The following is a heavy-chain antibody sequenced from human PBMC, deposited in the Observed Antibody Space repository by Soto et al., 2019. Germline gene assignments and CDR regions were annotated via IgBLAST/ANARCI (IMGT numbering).Heavy chain of an antibody. D-gene: IGHD1-1*01. CDR1: GYNFTSYG. J-gene: IGHJ3*02. Sequence: ASAKVSCKDYGYNFTSYGIGRARQAPGQGLEWMGWISAYNGNTNYAQKLQGRVTMTTDTSTSTAYMELRSLRSDETAVYYCARDSTATDRVAFDIWGQGTMVTVSS. V-gene: IGHV1-18*04. CDR3: ARDSTATDRVAFDI. CDR2: ISAYNGNT.